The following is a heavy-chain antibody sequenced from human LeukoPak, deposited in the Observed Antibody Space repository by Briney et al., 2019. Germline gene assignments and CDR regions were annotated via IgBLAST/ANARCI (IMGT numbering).Heavy chain of an antibody. Sequence: GGSLRLSCTASGFTFSSYWMTWVRQAPGKGLEWVAVISYDGSNKYYADSVKGRFTISRDNSKNTLYLQMNSLRAEDTAVYYCARENYYGSGSYHNWFDPWGQGTLVTVSS. D-gene: IGHD3-10*01. J-gene: IGHJ5*02. CDR3: ARENYYGSGSYHNWFDP. CDR1: GFTFSSYW. V-gene: IGHV3-30-3*01. CDR2: ISYDGSNK.